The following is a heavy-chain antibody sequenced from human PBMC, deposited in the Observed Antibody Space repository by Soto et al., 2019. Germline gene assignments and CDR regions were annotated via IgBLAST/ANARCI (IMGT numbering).Heavy chain of an antibody. CDR2: INAGNGNT. V-gene: IGHV1-3*01. D-gene: IGHD6-6*01. Sequence: GQRLEWMGWINAGNGNTKYSQKFQGRVTITRDTSASTAYMELSSLRSEYTAVYYCASRSSLYYYYGMDVWGQGTTVTVSS. J-gene: IGHJ6*02. CDR3: ASRSSLYYYYGMDV.